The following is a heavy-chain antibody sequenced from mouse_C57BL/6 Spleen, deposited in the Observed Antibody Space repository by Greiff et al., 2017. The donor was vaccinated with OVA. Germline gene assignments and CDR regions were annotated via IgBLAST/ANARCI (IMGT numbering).Heavy chain of an antibody. CDR1: GFTFSSYA. D-gene: IGHD1-1*01. J-gene: IGHJ2*01. Sequence: EVQRVESGGGLVKPGGSLKLSCAASGFTFSSYAMSWVRQTPEKRLEWVATISDGGSYTYYPDNVKGRFTISRDNAKNNLYLQMSHLKSEDTAMYYCARDLRGGNYFDYWGQGTTLTVSS. CDR2: ISDGGSYT. V-gene: IGHV5-4*01. CDR3: ARDLRGGNYFDY.